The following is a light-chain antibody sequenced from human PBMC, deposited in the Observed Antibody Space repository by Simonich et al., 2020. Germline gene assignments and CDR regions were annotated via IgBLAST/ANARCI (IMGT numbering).Light chain of an antibody. V-gene: IGKV2D-29*02. CDR3: MQSIQLPRT. Sequence: DIVMTQTPLSLSVTPGQPASISCKSSQSLLHSDGKTYLYWYLQKPGQSPQLLIYEVSHRLSGVPDRFSGSGSGTDFTLKISRVEAEDVGVYYCMQSIQLPRTFGQGTKVEIK. J-gene: IGKJ1*01. CDR2: EVS. CDR1: QSLLHSDGKTY.